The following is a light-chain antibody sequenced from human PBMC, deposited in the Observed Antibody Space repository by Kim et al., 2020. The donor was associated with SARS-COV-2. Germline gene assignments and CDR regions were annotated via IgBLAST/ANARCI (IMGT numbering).Light chain of an antibody. CDR1: KLGDKY. V-gene: IGLV3-1*01. J-gene: IGLJ2*01. Sequence: VSPGQTASITCSGVKLGDKYACWYQQKPGQSPVLVIYQDIKRPSGIPERFSGSNSGNTATLTISGTQAMDEADYYCQAWDSSTAVFGGGTKLTVL. CDR2: QDI. CDR3: QAWDSSTAV.